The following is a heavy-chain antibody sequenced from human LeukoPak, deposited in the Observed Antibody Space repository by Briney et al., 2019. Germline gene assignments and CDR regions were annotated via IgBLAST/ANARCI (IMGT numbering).Heavy chain of an antibody. D-gene: IGHD1-7*01. Sequence: PGGSLRLSCAASGFTFSGFAMSWVRRTPGKGLEWIGEINHSGSTNYNPSLKSRVTISVDTSKNQFSLKLSSVTAADTAVYYCARGGNWNYWNFDYWGQGTLVTVSS. CDR1: GFTFSGFA. V-gene: IGHV4-34*01. CDR2: INHSGST. CDR3: ARGGNWNYWNFDY. J-gene: IGHJ4*02.